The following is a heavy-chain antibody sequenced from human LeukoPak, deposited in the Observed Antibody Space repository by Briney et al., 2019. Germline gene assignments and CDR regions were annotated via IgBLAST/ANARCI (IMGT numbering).Heavy chain of an antibody. CDR1: GYTFTGYY. V-gene: IGHV1-2*02. D-gene: IGHD2-15*01. Sequence: VASVKVSCKASGYTFTGYYMHWVRQAPGQGLEWMGWINPNSGGTNYAQKFQGRVTMTRDMSISTAYMELSRLRSDDTAVYYCARAGGYCGRISCPYYFDYWGQGSLVAVSS. J-gene: IGHJ4*02. CDR3: ARAGGYCGRISCPYYFDY. CDR2: INPNSGGT.